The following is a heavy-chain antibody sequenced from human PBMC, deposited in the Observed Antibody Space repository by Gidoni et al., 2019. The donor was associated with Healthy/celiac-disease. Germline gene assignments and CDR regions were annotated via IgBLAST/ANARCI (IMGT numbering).Heavy chain of an antibody. CDR1: GMPLSGSY. CDR3: ARGAGVVVAATTGKSGQRSWYFDL. CDR2: INHSGST. V-gene: IGHV4-34*01. Sequence: QVQLQQWGAGLPKLSETLSPCCAVYGMPLSGSYRSWIRQPPGQGLEWIGEINHSGSTNYNRALKSRVTISVEASENKFSVKLSSVADADTAVYYCARGAGVVVAATTGKSGQRSWYFDLWGRGTLVTVSS. D-gene: IGHD2-15*01. J-gene: IGHJ2*01.